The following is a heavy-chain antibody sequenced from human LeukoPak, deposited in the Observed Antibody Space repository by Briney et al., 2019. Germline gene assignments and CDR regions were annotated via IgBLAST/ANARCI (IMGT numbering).Heavy chain of an antibody. J-gene: IGHJ4*02. CDR2: IWYDGSNK. D-gene: IGHD2-2*01. CDR1: GFTFSSYG. V-gene: IGHV3-33*01. CDR3: ARGGDIVVVPAAMSLDY. Sequence: GGSLRLSCAASGFTFSSYGMHWVRQAPGKGLEWVAVIWYDGSNKYYADSVKGRFTISRDNSKNTLYLQMNSLRAEDTAVYYCARGGDIVVVPAAMSLDYWGQGTLVTVSS.